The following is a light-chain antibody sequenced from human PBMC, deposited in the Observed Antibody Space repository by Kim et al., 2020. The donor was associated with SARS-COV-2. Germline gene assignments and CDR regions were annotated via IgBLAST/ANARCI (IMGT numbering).Light chain of an antibody. J-gene: IGLJ2*01. CDR2: DDS. Sequence: VRTQQTKREGAPGKTARITCGGNNIGSKSVHWYQQKPGQAPVLVVYDDSDRPSGIPERFSGSNSGNTATLTISRVEAGDEADYYCQVWDSSSDHVVFGGGTQLTVL. V-gene: IGLV3-21*03. CDR1: NIGSKS. CDR3: QVWDSSSDHVV.